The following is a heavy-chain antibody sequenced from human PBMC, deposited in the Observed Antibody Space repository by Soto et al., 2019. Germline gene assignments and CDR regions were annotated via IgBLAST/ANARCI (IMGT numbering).Heavy chain of an antibody. CDR1: GFPFSCYY. J-gene: IGHJ6*02. Sequence: GGSLRRCCSASGFPFSCYYMIWILQAPGKGLDWVSYISSSSTYTNYADSVKGRFTISRDNAKNSLYLQLSSLRVEDTAVYYCARGAVAEDYYGMDVWGQGTTVTVSS. CDR3: ARGAVAEDYYGMDV. V-gene: IGHV3-11*06. CDR2: ISSSSTYT. D-gene: IGHD6-19*01.